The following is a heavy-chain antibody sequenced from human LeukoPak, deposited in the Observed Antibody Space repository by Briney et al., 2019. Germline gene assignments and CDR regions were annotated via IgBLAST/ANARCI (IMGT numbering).Heavy chain of an antibody. CDR3: ARDSASTGYMNAFDI. V-gene: IGHV4-4*02. CDR1: GGSITQTNY. J-gene: IGHJ3*02. D-gene: IGHD3-22*01. Sequence: SETLSLTCDVSGGSITQTNYWTWVRQPPGKELEWIGEVNLQGSTNYNPSLMRRVAISVDTSANHVSLQLTSVTAADTAVYYCARDSASTGYMNAFDIWGQGTMVTVSS. CDR2: VNLQGST.